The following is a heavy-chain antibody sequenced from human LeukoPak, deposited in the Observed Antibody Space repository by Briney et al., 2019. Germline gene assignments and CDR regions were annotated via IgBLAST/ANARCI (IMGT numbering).Heavy chain of an antibody. V-gene: IGHV3-66*02. Sequence: GGSLRLSCVVSGITLSNYGMSWVRQAPGKGLEWVSVIYSGGSTYYADSVKGRFTISRDNSKNTLYLQMNSLRAEDTAVYYCARSWGAGTNFDYWGQGTLVTVSS. J-gene: IGHJ4*02. CDR2: IYSGGST. CDR1: GITLSNYG. CDR3: ARSWGAGTNFDY. D-gene: IGHD6-19*01.